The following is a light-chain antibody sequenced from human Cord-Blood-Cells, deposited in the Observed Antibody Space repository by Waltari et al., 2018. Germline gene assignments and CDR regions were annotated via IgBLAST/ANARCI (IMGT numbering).Light chain of an antibody. V-gene: IGLV2-23*02. CDR2: EVS. CDR1: SSDVGSYNL. CDR3: CSYAGSSTYV. J-gene: IGLJ1*01. Sequence: QSALTQPASVSGFPGQSITISCTGTSSDVGSYNLVSWYQQHPGKAPKLMLYEVSKRPSGVSNRFSGSKSGNTASLTISGLQAEDEADYYCCSYAGSSTYVFGTGTKVTVL.